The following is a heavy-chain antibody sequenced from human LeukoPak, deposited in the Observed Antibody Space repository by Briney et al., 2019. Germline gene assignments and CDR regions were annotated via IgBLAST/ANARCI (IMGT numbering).Heavy chain of an antibody. D-gene: IGHD5-18*01. V-gene: IGHV4-38-2*01. J-gene: IGHJ4*02. CDR3: ARKGYSYSYFDY. CDR1: GYSISSGYY. Sequence: SETLSLTCAVSGYSISSGYYWGWIRQSPGKGLEWIGSIYHSGSTYYNPSLKSRVTISVDTSKNQFSLKLSSVTAADTAMYYCARKGYSYSYFDYWGQGTLVTVSS. CDR2: IYHSGST.